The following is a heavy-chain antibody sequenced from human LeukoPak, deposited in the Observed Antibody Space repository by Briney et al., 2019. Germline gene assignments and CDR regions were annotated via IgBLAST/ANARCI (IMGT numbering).Heavy chain of an antibody. Sequence: PSETLSLTCAVYGGSFRGYYWSWIRQPAGKGLEWIGRIYTSGSTNYNPSLKSRVTMSVDTSKNQFSLKLSSVTAADTAVYYCARQTSIAARPGEYYFDYWGQGTLVTVSS. V-gene: IGHV4-59*10. CDR3: ARQTSIAARPGEYYFDY. CDR1: GGSFRGYY. J-gene: IGHJ4*02. D-gene: IGHD6-6*01. CDR2: IYTSGST.